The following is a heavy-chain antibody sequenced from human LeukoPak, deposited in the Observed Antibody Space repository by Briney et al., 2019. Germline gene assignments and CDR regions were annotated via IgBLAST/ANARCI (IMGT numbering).Heavy chain of an antibody. V-gene: IGHV4-34*01. Sequence: PSETLSLTCAVYGGSFNGYYWSWIRQPPGKGLEWIGEINHSGSTNYNPSLKSRVTISVDTSKNQFSLKLSSVTAADTAVYYCARGAPARYYYGSGSYYPHDYWGQGTLVTVSS. CDR2: INHSGST. CDR1: GGSFNGYY. D-gene: IGHD3-10*01. CDR3: ARGAPARYYYGSGSYYPHDY. J-gene: IGHJ4*02.